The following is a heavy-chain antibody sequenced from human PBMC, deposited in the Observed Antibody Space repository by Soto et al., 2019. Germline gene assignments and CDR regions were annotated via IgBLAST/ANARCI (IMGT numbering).Heavy chain of an antibody. V-gene: IGHV4-59*08. CDR1: GGSISSYY. CDR3: ARRYGTTFDY. CDR2: IYYSGST. J-gene: IGHJ4*02. D-gene: IGHD1-1*01. Sequence: QVQLQESGPGLVKPSETLSLTCTVSGGSISSYYWSWIRQPPGKGLEWIGYIYYSGSTNYNPSLKSRVTISVATSKTQFSRKLSSVTAADTGVYYCARRYGTTFDYWGQGTLVTVSS.